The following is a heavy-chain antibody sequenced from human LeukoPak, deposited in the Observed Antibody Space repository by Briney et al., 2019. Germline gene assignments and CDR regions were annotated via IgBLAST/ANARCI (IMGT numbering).Heavy chain of an antibody. CDR2: IWYDGSNK. D-gene: IGHD3-22*01. CDR1: GFTFSSYG. Sequence: PGRSLRLSCAASGFTFSSYGMHWVRQAPGKGLEWVAVIWYDGSNKYYADSVKGRFTISRDNSKKTLYLQMNSLRAKDTAVYYCARFQTRWLYYFDYWGQGTLVTVSS. V-gene: IGHV3-33*01. J-gene: IGHJ4*02. CDR3: ARFQTRWLYYFDY.